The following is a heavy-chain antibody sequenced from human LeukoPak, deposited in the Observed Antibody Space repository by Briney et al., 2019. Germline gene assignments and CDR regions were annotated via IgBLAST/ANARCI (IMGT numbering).Heavy chain of an antibody. V-gene: IGHV3-48*01. CDR3: AKDRPNYYGNNGHYYRRDGDS. CDR1: GFTFSSYS. D-gene: IGHD3-22*01. Sequence: PGGSLRLSCAASGFTFSSYSMNWVRQAPGKGLEWVSYISSSSSTIYYADSVKGRFTISRDNAKNSLYLQMNSLRAEDTAIYYCAKDRPNYYGNNGHYYRRDGDSWGQGTLVTVSS. CDR2: ISSSSSTI. J-gene: IGHJ5*01.